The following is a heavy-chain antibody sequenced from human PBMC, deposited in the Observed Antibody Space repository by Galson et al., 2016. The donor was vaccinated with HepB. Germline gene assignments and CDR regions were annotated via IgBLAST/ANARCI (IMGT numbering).Heavy chain of an antibody. CDR3: TTAFDY. CDR1: GFSFISYA. CDR2: IDGDGRGT. V-gene: IGHV3-74*01. J-gene: IGHJ4*02. Sequence: SLRLSCAASGFSFISYAMSWVRQAPGKGLEWVARIDGDGRGTSFADSVKGRFTISRDNAKNTLSLQMNSLRAEDTAVYFCTTAFDYWGQGTLVTVSS.